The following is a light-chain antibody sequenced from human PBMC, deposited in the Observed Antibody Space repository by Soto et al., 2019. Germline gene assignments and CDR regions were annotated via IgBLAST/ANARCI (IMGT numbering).Light chain of an antibody. CDR2: EVS. Sequence: ALTQPPSASGSPGQSVTISCTGTSSDVGGYNFVSWYQQHPGKAPKLMIYEVSKRPSGVPDRFSGSKSDNTASLTVSGLQAEDEADYYCSSYAGSNNLVFGGGTKLTVL. CDR3: SSYAGSNNLV. J-gene: IGLJ2*01. CDR1: SSDVGGYNF. V-gene: IGLV2-8*01.